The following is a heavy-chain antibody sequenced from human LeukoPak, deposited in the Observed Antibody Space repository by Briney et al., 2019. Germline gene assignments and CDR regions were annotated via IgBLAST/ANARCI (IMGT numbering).Heavy chain of an antibody. V-gene: IGHV3-7*03. CDR1: GFTFSSYW. J-gene: IGHJ3*02. CDR3: ASSHSVLVVVSVPGAFDI. Sequence: PGGSLRLSCAASGFTFSSYWMSWVRQAPGKGLEWVANIEQDGSEKCYVDSVKGRFTISRDNAKNSLYLQMNSLRAEDTAVYYCASSHSVLVVVSVPGAFDIWGQGTMVTVSS. D-gene: IGHD2-15*01. CDR2: IEQDGSEK.